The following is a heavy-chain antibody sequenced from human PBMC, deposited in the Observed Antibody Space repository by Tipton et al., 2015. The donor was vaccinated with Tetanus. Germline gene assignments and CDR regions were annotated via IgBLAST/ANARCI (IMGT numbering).Heavy chain of an antibody. CDR1: GGSVSDKKYY. D-gene: IGHD3-10*01. Sequence: TLSLTCTVSGGSVSDKKYYWGWIRQPPGKGLEWIASIYFQGSTYYSPSLKTRVTIALDTAQNLFSLRLTSVTAADTAMYYCARHLYGYWFDPWGQGALVTVSS. CDR3: ARHLYGYWFDP. V-gene: IGHV4-39*01. CDR2: IYFQGST. J-gene: IGHJ5*02.